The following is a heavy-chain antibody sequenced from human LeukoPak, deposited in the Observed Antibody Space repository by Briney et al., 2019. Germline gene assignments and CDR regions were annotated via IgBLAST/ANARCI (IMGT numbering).Heavy chain of an antibody. D-gene: IGHD5/OR15-5a*01. CDR2: INHSGST. CDR1: GGSISSYY. CDR3: ASSTESTIDY. Sequence: SETLSLTCTVSGGSISSYYWSWIRQPPVKGLEWIGEINHSGSTNYNPSLKSRVTISVDTSKNQFSLKLSSVTAADTAVYYCASSTESTIDYWGQGTLVTVSS. J-gene: IGHJ4*02. V-gene: IGHV4-34*01.